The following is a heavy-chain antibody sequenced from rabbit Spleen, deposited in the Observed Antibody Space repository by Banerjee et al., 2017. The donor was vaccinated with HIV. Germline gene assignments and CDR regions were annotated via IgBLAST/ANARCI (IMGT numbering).Heavy chain of an antibody. CDR3: ARDLVSVIGWNFNL. Sequence: QSLEESGGGLVQPEGSLTLTCTASGFSFSSRYYMCWVRQAPGKGLEWIGCIGSGATGNTYYASWAKGRFMMSRTSSTTVTLQMTSLTAADTATYFCARDLVSVIGWNFNLWGQGTLVTVS. CDR2: IGSGATGNT. J-gene: IGHJ4*01. D-gene: IGHD1-1*01. CDR1: GFSFSSRYY. V-gene: IGHV1S40*01.